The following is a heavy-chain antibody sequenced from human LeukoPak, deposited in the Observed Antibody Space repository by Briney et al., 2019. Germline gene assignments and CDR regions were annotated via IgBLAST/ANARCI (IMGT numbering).Heavy chain of an antibody. CDR3: ARPPRLLYQLSSYFDL. J-gene: IGHJ2*01. V-gene: IGHV4-39*01. CDR2: IYYSGST. Sequence: SETLSLTCTVSGGSISSSSYYWGWIRQPPGKGLEWIVSIYYSGSTYYNPSLKSRVTISVDTSKNQFSLKLSSVTAADTAVYYCARPPRLLYQLSSYFDLWGRGTLVTVSS. CDR1: GGSISSSSYY. D-gene: IGHD2-21*01.